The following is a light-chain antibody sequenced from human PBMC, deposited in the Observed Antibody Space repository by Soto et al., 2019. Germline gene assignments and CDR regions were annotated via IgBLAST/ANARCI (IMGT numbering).Light chain of an antibody. CDR3: QQSFTSPRT. CDR1: QNIRKF. CDR2: GAS. Sequence: DIQMTQSPSSLSASVGDRVTITCRTSQNIRKFLNWYQVKSGKAPQLLIFGASNLHSGVPPRFSGSGSGTDFSLSISSLQAEDFATYYCQQSFTSPRTFGQGTKVDIK. V-gene: IGKV1-39*01. J-gene: IGKJ1*01.